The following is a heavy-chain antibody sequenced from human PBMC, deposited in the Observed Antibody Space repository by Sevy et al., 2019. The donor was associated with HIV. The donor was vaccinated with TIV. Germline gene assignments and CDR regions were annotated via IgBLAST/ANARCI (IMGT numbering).Heavy chain of an antibody. V-gene: IGHV3-30*09. D-gene: IGHD3-16*01. CDR3: ARGARGDAALPDN. J-gene: IGHJ4*02. Sequence: GGSLRLSCSVSGFNFSTYAMHWVRQAPGKGLEWVAVISSDVIRKYYGASVRGRFAISRDNSNNTLSLQMNSLRIEDTAVYYCARGARGDAALPDNWGQGTLVTVSS. CDR2: ISSDVIRK. CDR1: GFNFSTYA.